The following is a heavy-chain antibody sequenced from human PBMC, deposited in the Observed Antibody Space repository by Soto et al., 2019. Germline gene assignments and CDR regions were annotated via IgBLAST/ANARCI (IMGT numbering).Heavy chain of an antibody. CDR1: VFTFSSYG. J-gene: IGHJ6*02. CDR3: AKHRFDTMIVVVPPPPDDYGMDV. V-gene: IGHV3-30*18. CDR2: ISYDGSNK. Sequence: PGGVLRLSCAASVFTFSSYGMHWGRQATGKGLEWVAVISYDGSNKYYADSVKGRFTISRDNSKNTLYLQMNSLRAEDTAVYYCAKHRFDTMIVVVPPPPDDYGMDVWGQGTMVTVSS. D-gene: IGHD3-22*01.